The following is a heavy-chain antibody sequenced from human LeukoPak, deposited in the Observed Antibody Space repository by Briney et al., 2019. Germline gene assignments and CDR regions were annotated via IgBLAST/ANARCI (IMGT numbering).Heavy chain of an antibody. V-gene: IGHV1-46*01. D-gene: IGHD3-16*02. CDR2: INPSGGST. CDR1: GYTFTSYY. CDR3: ARVQARLRLGELSLSY. Sequence: ASVKVSCKASGYTFTSYYMHWVRQALGQGLEWMGIINPSGGSTSYAQKFQGRVTMTRDTSTSTVYMELSSLRSEDTAVYYCARVQARLRLGELSLSYWGQGTLVTVSS. J-gene: IGHJ4*02.